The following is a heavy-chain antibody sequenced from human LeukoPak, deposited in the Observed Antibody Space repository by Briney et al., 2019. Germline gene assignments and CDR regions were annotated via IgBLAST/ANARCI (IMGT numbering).Heavy chain of an antibody. D-gene: IGHD6-19*01. Sequence: SETLSLTCTVSGGSISSSSYYWGWIRQPPGKGLEWIGSIYYSGSTYYNPSLKSRVTISVDTSKNQFSLKLSSVTAADTAVYYCATGPSSGWYGRLDYWGQGTLVTVSS. V-gene: IGHV4-39*01. CDR1: GGSISSSSYY. CDR3: ATGPSSGWYGRLDY. J-gene: IGHJ4*02. CDR2: IYYSGST.